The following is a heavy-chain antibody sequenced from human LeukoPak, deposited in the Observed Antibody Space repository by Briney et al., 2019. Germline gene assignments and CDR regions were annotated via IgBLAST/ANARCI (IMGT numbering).Heavy chain of an antibody. CDR3: ATGNGFIRDLDY. Sequence: ASVKVSCKVSGYTLTELSMHWVRQAPGKGLEWMGGFDPEDGETIYAQKFQGRVTMTEDTSTDTAYMELSSLRSEDTAVYYCATGNGFIRDLDYWGRGTLVTVSS. J-gene: IGHJ4*02. V-gene: IGHV1-24*01. CDR1: GYTLTELS. D-gene: IGHD6-19*01. CDR2: FDPEDGET.